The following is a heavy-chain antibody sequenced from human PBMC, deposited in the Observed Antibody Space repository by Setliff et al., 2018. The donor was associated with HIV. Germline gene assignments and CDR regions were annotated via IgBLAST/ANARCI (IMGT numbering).Heavy chain of an antibody. J-gene: IGHJ5*02. V-gene: IGHV4-61*09. Sequence: PSETLSLTCTVSGGSISSGSYYWSWIRQPAGKGLEWIGHIYTSGSTNYNPSLKSRVTISIDTSKNQFSLNLTSVTAADTAVYYCASRIYYYDSNNFLREEGFDPWGQGTLVTVSS. CDR3: ASRIYYYDSNNFLREEGFDP. CDR1: GGSISSGSYY. CDR2: IYTSGST. D-gene: IGHD3-22*01.